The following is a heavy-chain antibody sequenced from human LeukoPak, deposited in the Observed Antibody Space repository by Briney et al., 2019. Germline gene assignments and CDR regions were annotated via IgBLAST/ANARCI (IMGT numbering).Heavy chain of an antibody. CDR3: ARVGNGDYGGGFDY. V-gene: IGHV3-48*02. Sequence: PGGSLRLSCAASGFTFSSYTMNWVRQAPGKGLEWVSYISTGGSISYADSVKGRFTISRDNAKNSLYLQMNSLRDEDTAVYYCARVGNGDYGGGFDYWGQGTLVTVSS. D-gene: IGHD4-17*01. CDR1: GFTFSSYT. J-gene: IGHJ4*02. CDR2: ISTGGSI.